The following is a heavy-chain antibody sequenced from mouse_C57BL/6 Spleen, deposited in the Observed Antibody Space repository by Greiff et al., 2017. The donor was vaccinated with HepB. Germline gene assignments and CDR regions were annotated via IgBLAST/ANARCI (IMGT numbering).Heavy chain of an antibody. D-gene: IGHD1-1*01. CDR1: GYTFTSYW. Sequence: QVQLQQSGAELVKPGASVKLSCKASGYTFTSYWMQWVKQRPGQGLEWIGEIDPSDSYTNYNQKFKGKATLTVDTSSSTAYMQLSSLTSEDSAVYYCARSVYYYGSSLYDCDYWGQGTTLTVSS. J-gene: IGHJ2*01. V-gene: IGHV1-50*01. CDR2: IDPSDSYT. CDR3: ARSVYYYGSSLYDCDY.